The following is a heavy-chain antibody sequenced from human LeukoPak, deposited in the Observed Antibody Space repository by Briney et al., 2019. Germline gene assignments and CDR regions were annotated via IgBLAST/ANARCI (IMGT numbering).Heavy chain of an antibody. CDR3: SAGPSGWTEFFRH. J-gene: IGHJ1*01. D-gene: IGHD6-19*01. V-gene: IGHV3-73*01. Sequence: GGSLRLSCAAPAFTLSDFTIHWVRQASGKGLEWVARIRSKANNYATEYGASVKGRFTISRDDAKNTAYLQMNSLRTEDTAIYYRSAGPSGWTEFFRHWGQGTLVTVSS. CDR1: AFTLSDFT. CDR2: IRSKANNYAT.